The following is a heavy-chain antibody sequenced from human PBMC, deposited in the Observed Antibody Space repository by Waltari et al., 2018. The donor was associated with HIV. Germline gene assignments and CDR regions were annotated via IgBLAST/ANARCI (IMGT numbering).Heavy chain of an antibody. CDR3: ARAGGNCSGGSCSLLTDY. CDR1: GFTFSNYW. J-gene: IGHJ4*02. V-gene: IGHV3-74*01. Sequence: EVHLVESGGGLVQPGGSLRLSCAASGFTFSNYWMHWVRQVPGQGLVWVARINSDGSSTSYADSAKGRLTISRDNAKNTLYLQMNSLRAEDTAVYYCARAGGNCSGGSCSLLTDYWGQGTLVTVSS. D-gene: IGHD2-15*01. CDR2: INSDGSST.